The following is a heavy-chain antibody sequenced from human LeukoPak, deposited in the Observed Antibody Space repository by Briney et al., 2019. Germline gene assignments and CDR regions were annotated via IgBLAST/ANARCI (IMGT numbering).Heavy chain of an antibody. Sequence: SETLSLTCTVSGGSIRSYYWSWIRQPAGKGLEWIGRIYTSGSTNYNPSLKSRVTMSVDTSKNQFSLKLSSVTAADTAVYYCARAYSGSYYDYYYYYMDVWGKGTTVTVSS. D-gene: IGHD1-26*01. V-gene: IGHV4-4*07. CDR3: ARAYSGSYYDYYYYYMDV. CDR1: GGSIRSYY. CDR2: IYTSGST. J-gene: IGHJ6*03.